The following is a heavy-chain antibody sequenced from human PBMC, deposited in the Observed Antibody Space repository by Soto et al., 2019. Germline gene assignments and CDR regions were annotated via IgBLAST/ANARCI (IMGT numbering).Heavy chain of an antibody. V-gene: IGHV3-15*01. CDR2: IKSKTDGGTT. CDR1: GFTFSNAW. J-gene: IGHJ4*02. D-gene: IGHD6-13*01. CDR3: TTDVRGSSWYLDY. Sequence: ESGGGLVKPGGSLRLSCAASGFTFSNAWMSWVRQAPGKGLEWVGRIKSKTDGGTTDYAAPVKGRFTISRDDSKNTLYLQMNSLKTEDTAVYYCTTDVRGSSWYLDYWGQGTLVTVSS.